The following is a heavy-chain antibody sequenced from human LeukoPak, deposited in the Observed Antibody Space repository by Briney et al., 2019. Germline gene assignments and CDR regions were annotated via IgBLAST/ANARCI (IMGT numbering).Heavy chain of an antibody. CDR3: ARHTNVDGWFDH. CDR2: ISSSGSTI. CDR1: GFPFSSYD. D-gene: IGHD1-1*01. J-gene: IGHJ5*01. V-gene: IGHV3-48*03. Sequence: PGGSLRLSCAASGFPFSSYDMNWVRQAPGKGLEWVSYISSSGSTIYYADPVKGRFTISRDNAKNSLYLQMNSLRAEDTSVYYCARHTNVDGWFDHWGEGWLVTVSS.